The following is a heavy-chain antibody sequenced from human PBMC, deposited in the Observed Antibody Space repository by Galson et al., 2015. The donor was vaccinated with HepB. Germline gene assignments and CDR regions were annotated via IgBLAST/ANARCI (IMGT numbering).Heavy chain of an antibody. J-gene: IGHJ4*02. CDR3: ARSGNRRWKLLLARGFYFDY. Sequence: SVKVSCKASGYTFTDYYMHWVRQAPGQGLQWMGWINPNSGGTNYAQKFQGRVTLTSDTSVSTAYMELSRLRSDDSAVYYCARSGNRRWKLLLARGFYFDYWGQGALVTVSS. CDR1: GYTFTDYY. D-gene: IGHD2-21*01. V-gene: IGHV1-2*02. CDR2: INPNSGGT.